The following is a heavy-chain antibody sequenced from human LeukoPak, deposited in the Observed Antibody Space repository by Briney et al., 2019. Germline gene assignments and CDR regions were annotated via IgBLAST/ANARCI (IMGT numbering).Heavy chain of an antibody. CDR3: ARDGGTITLVRGANWFDP. CDR1: GGSISRGSYY. CDR2: IYNSGST. J-gene: IGHJ5*02. Sequence: SQTLSLTCVVSGGSISRGSYYWNWIPQPAGKGLEWMGRIYNSGSTNYNPSLKSRVTISADTSRNQFSLKLSSVTAADTAVYYCARDGGTITLVRGANWFDPWGQGTLVTVSS. D-gene: IGHD3-10*01. V-gene: IGHV4-61*02.